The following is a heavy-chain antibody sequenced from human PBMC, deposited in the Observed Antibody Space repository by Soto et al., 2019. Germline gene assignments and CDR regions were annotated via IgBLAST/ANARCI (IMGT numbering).Heavy chain of an antibody. CDR3: ARTDRDFYGLDV. CDR1: GFTFSSYA. CDR2: ISGNGADT. D-gene: IGHD1-1*01. J-gene: IGHJ6*02. V-gene: IGHV3-23*01. Sequence: DVQLLESGGGLVQPGGSVRLSCAASGFTFSSYAMSWVRQAPGKGLEWVSAISGNGADTSYADSVRGRFTISRDNSKDTLFLQMNSLRVGDTAVYYCARTDRDFYGLDVWGQGTTVIVSS.